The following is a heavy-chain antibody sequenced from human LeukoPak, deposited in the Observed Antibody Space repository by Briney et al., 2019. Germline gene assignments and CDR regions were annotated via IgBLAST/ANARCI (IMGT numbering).Heavy chain of an antibody. CDR2: VGPEDGET. V-gene: IGHV1-69-2*01. D-gene: IGHD3-3*01. J-gene: IGHJ6*03. CDR3: ATGYDFWSGFRYYMDV. Sequence: ATVKISCKVSGYTFTDYYMHWVQQAPGKGLEWMGPVGPEDGETIYAEKFQGRVTITADTSTDTAYMELSSLRSEDTAVYYCATGYDFWSGFRYYMDVWGKGTTVTVSS. CDR1: GYTFTDYY.